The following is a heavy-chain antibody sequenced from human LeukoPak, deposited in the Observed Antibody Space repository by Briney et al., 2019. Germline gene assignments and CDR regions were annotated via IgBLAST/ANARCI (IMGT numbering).Heavy chain of an antibody. CDR1: GFTFSSYS. J-gene: IGHJ6*03. CDR3: ARVLTGYYSTYYYYYMDV. CDR2: ISSSSSYI. D-gene: IGHD3-9*01. V-gene: IGHV3-21*01. Sequence: GGSMRLSCAASGFTFSSYSMNWVRQAPGKGLEWVSSISSSSSYIYYADSVKGRFTISRDNAKNSLYLQMNSLRAEDTAVYYCARVLTGYYSTYYYYYMDVWGKGTTVTVSS.